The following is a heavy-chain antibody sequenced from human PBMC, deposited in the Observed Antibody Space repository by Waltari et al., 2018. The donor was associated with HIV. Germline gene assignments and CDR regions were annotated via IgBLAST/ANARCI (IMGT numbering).Heavy chain of an antibody. D-gene: IGHD2-15*01. CDR1: GGSISSSSYY. V-gene: IGHV4-39*01. CDR2: IYYSGST. CDR3: ARHTEASNVVVVAAPIDY. Sequence: QLQLQESGPGLVKPSETLSLTCTVSGGSISSSSYYWGWIRQPPGKGLEWIGSIYYSGSTYYNPSLKSRVTISVDTSKNQFSLKLSSVTAADTAVYYCARHTEASNVVVVAAPIDYWGQGTLVTVSS. J-gene: IGHJ4*02.